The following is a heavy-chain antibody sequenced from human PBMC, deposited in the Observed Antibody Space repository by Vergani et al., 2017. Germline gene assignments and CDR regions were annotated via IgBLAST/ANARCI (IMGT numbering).Heavy chain of an antibody. Sequence: QVQMVKTGDEVKKPGASVKVSCKASGYTFNSYGRTWVRQAPGQGLEWMGWISAYNGNTNYAQKVQGRVTMTTETSTSTAYMELTSLRSDDTAVYYCARGRALGDYWGQGTLVTVSS. V-gene: IGHV1-18*01. CDR1: GYTFNSYG. CDR3: ARGRALGDY. CDR2: ISAYNGNT. J-gene: IGHJ4*02. D-gene: IGHD3-10*01.